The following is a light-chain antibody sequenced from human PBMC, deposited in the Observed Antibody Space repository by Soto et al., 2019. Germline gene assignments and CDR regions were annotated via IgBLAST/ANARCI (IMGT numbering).Light chain of an antibody. Sequence: EIVMTQSPATLSVSPGERATLSCRASQTVSGNLAWYQQKPGQAPRLLIYGTSTRATGISARFSGSGSGTESALTISSLQSEDFAVYYCQQYNKWPLTFGGGTKVEIK. J-gene: IGKJ4*01. CDR2: GTS. CDR3: QQYNKWPLT. V-gene: IGKV3-15*01. CDR1: QTVSGN.